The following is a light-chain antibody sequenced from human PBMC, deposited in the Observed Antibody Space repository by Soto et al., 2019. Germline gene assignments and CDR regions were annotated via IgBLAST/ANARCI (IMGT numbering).Light chain of an antibody. CDR1: SSDVGGYNY. Sequence: QSALTQPASVSASPGQSITISCAGTSSDVGGYNYVSWYQQYPGKAPKLMIYEVSNRPSGVSNRFSGSKSGNTASLTISGLQAEDEADYYCNSYTGSSTWVFGGGTKLTVL. V-gene: IGLV2-14*01. CDR3: NSYTGSSTWV. CDR2: EVS. J-gene: IGLJ3*02.